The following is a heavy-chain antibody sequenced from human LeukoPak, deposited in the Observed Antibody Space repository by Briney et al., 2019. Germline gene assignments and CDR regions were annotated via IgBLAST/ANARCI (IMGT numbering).Heavy chain of an antibody. Sequence: SVKVSCKASGGTFSSYAISWVRQAPGQGLEWMGGIIPIFGTANYAQKIQGRVTITADKSTSTAYMELSSLRSEDTAVYYCARRGNGCSGGSCYDYWGQGTLVTVSS. D-gene: IGHD2-15*01. CDR3: ARRGNGCSGGSCYDY. CDR1: GGTFSSYA. V-gene: IGHV1-69*06. J-gene: IGHJ4*02. CDR2: IIPIFGTA.